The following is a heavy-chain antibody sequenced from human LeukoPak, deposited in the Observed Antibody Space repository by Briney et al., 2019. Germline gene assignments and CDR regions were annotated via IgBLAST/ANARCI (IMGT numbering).Heavy chain of an antibody. CDR1: GYTFTSYG. CDR2: INPSGGST. V-gene: IGHV1-46*01. Sequence: ASVKVSCKASGYTFTSYGISWVRQAPGQGLEWMGIINPSGGSTSYAQKFQGRVTMTRDMSTSTVYMELSSLRSEDTAVYYCARGVAAAADAFDIWGQGTMVTVSS. D-gene: IGHD6-13*01. CDR3: ARGVAAAADAFDI. J-gene: IGHJ3*02.